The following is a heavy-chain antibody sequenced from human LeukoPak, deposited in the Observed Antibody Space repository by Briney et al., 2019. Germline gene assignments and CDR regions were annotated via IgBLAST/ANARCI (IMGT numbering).Heavy chain of an antibody. V-gene: IGHV4-59*01. CDR3: ARGEWELDAFDI. D-gene: IGHD1-26*01. CDR2: VYYSGST. Sequence: SETLSLTCTVSGGSISSYYWSWIRQPPGKGLEWIGYVYYSGSTNYNPSLKSRVTISVDTSKNQFSLKLSSVTAADTAVYYCARGEWELDAFDIWGQGTMVTVSS. J-gene: IGHJ3*02. CDR1: GGSISSYY.